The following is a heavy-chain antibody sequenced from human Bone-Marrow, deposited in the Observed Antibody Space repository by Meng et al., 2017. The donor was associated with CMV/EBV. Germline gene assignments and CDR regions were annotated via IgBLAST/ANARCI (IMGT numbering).Heavy chain of an antibody. CDR1: GYTFTSYG. CDR3: ARNDCTSCYNYYYYGMDV. J-gene: IGHJ6*02. V-gene: IGHV1-18*01. Sequence: ASVKVSCKASGYTFTSYGISWVRQAPGQGLEWMGWISAYNGNTNYAQKLQGRVTMTTDTSTSTAYMELRSLRSDDTAVYYCARNDCTSCYNYYYYGMDVWGQGTTVTVSS. CDR2: ISAYNGNT. D-gene: IGHD2-2*02.